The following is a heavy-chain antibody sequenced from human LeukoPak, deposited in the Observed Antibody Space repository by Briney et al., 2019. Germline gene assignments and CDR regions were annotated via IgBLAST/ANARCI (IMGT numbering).Heavy chain of an antibody. CDR2: IKQDGSEK. Sequence: PGGSLRLSCAASGITFSSYWMSWVRQAPGKGLEWVANIKQDGSEKYYVDSVKGRFTISRDNAKNSLYLQMNSLRAEDTAVYYCARVTWLMDDYYYNGMDVWGQGTTVTVSS. J-gene: IGHJ6*02. CDR1: GITFSSYW. V-gene: IGHV3-7*01. D-gene: IGHD3-22*01. CDR3: ARVTWLMDDYYYNGMDV.